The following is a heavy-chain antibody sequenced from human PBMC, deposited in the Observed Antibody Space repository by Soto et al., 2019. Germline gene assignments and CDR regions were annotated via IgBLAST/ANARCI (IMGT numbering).Heavy chain of an antibody. CDR3: ARDGDTTVRGVIDYFDY. V-gene: IGHV3-48*02. Sequence: EVQLVESGGGLVQPGGSLRLSCAASGFTFSSYSMNWVRQAPGKGLEWVSYISSRSSTIYYADSVKGRFSISRNNAKNSLYLQMNSLRDEDTAVYHCARDGDTTVRGVIDYFDYWGQGTLVTVSS. J-gene: IGHJ4*02. CDR1: GFTFSSYS. CDR2: ISSRSSTI. D-gene: IGHD3-10*01.